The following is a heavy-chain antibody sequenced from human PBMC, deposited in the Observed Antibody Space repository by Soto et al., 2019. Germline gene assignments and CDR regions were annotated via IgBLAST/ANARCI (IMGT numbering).Heavy chain of an antibody. CDR1: GGSISSSSYY. J-gene: IGHJ5*02. V-gene: IGHV4-39*01. D-gene: IGHD3-9*01. Sequence: SETLSLTCTVSGGSISSSSYYWGWIRQPPGKGLEWIGSIYYSGSTYYNPSLKSRVTISVYTSKNQFSLKLSSVTAADTAVYYCARRRDYDILTGYYEPLLGFDPWGQGTLVTVSS. CDR3: ARRRDYDILTGYYEPLLGFDP. CDR2: IYYSGST.